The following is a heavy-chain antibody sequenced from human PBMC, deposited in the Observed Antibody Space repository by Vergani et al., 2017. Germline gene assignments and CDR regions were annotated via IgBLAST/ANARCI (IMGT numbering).Heavy chain of an antibody. V-gene: IGHV4-59*12. Sequence: QVQLQESGPGLVKPSETLSLTCTVSGGSISSYYWSWIRQPPGKGLEWIGEINHSGSTNYNPSLKSRVTISVDTSKNQFSLKLSSVTAADTAVYYCARGGFNWNYGRNWFDPWGQGTLVTVSS. CDR3: ARGGFNWNYGRNWFDP. CDR1: GGSISSYY. CDR2: INHSGST. J-gene: IGHJ5*02. D-gene: IGHD1-7*01.